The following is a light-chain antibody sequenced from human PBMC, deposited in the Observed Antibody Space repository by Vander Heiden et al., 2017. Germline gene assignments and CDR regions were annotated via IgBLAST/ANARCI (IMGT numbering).Light chain of an antibody. CDR2: EVS. V-gene: IGLV2-23*02. CDR3: CSYAGSSTLV. CDR1: SSDVGSYNL. J-gene: IGLJ2*01. Sequence: QSALTQPASVSGSPGQSITISCTGTSSDVGSYNLVSWYQQHPGKAPKLMIYEVSKRPSGVSNRFSGSKSGNTASLTISGLQAEDEADYYCCSYAGSSTLVFGGGTKLTAL.